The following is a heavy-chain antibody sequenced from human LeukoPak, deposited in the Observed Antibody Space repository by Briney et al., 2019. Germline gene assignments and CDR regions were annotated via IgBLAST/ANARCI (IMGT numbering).Heavy chain of an antibody. CDR2: INHSGST. CDR1: GGSFSGYY. D-gene: IGHD3-22*01. Sequence: KPSETLSLTCAVYGGSFSGYYWSWIRQPPGKGLEWIGEINHSGSTNYNPSLKSRVTTSVDTSKNQFSLKLSSVTAADTAVYYCARDPNDSSGYYYPLAAFDIWGQGTMVTVSS. J-gene: IGHJ3*02. V-gene: IGHV4-34*01. CDR3: ARDPNDSSGYYYPLAAFDI.